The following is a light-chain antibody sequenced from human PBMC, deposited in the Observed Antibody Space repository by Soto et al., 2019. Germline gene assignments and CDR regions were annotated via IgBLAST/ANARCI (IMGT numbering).Light chain of an antibody. CDR3: SSYTSSNFWV. J-gene: IGLJ3*02. Sequence: QSALTQPASVSGSPGQSITISCTGTSSDVGAYNYVSWYQHHPGKVPKLLIYEVSNRPSGISNRFSGSKSGNTASLTISGLQAEDEADYYCSSYTSSNFWVFGEGTKLTVL. CDR1: SSDVGAYNY. V-gene: IGLV2-14*01. CDR2: EVS.